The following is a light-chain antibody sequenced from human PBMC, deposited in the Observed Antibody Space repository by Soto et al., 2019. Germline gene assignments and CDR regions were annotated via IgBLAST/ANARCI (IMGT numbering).Light chain of an antibody. CDR2: DVS. Sequence: QSALTQPASVSGSPGQSITISCTGTSSDVGGYNYVSWYQQHPGKAPKLMIYDVSNRPSGASNRFSGSKSGNTASLTISGLQAEDEDDYYCSSYTSSSTYVFGTGTKLTVL. CDR1: SSDVGGYNY. J-gene: IGLJ1*01. CDR3: SSYTSSSTYV. V-gene: IGLV2-14*01.